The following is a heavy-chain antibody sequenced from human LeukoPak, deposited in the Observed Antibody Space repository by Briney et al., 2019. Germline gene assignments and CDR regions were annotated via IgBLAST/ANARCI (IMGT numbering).Heavy chain of an antibody. CDR2: IYPGDYET. J-gene: IGHJ4*02. CDR1: GYSFSNYW. V-gene: IGHV5-51*01. D-gene: IGHD2-21*02. CDR3: AIPPGYCGNDCSFDH. Sequence: GESLKISCEGSGYSFSNYWIGWVRQMPGKGLEWMGIIYPGDYETRYSPSFQGLVTISVDKSISTAYLQWSSLKTSDTAMYYCAIPPGYCGNDCSFDHWGQGTLVTVSS.